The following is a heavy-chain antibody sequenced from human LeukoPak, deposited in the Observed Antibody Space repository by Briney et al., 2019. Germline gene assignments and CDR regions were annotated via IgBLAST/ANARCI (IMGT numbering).Heavy chain of an antibody. CDR2: MNPISGNT. CDR1: GYTFTSYV. CDR3: AREYGSSASCYSRYNWFDP. D-gene: IGHD2-2*01. V-gene: IGHV1-8*01. Sequence: ASVKVSCKASGYTFTSYVINWVRQATGQGLEWMGWMNPISGNTDYAQKFQGRVTMTRNTSISTAYMELSNLRSEDTAVYYCAREYGSSASCYSRYNWFDPWGQGPLVTVSA. J-gene: IGHJ5*02.